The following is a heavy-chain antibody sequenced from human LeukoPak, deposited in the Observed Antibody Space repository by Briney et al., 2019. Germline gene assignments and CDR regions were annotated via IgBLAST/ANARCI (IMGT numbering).Heavy chain of an antibody. V-gene: IGHV1-69*13. CDR3: ARSTYYDILTGYYSDNYYYGMDV. CDR2: IIPIFGTA. CDR1: GGTFSSYA. J-gene: IGHJ6*02. Sequence: GASVKVSCKASGGTFSSYAISWVRQAPGQGLEWMGGIIPIFGTANYAQKFQGRVTITADESTSTAYMELSSLRSEDTAVYYCARSTYYDILTGYYSDNYYYGMDVWGQGTTVTVSS. D-gene: IGHD3-9*01.